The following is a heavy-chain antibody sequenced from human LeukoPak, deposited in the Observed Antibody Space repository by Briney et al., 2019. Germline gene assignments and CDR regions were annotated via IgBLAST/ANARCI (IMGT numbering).Heavy chain of an antibody. J-gene: IGHJ4*02. CDR3: ARGYSYGFPLDF. CDR2: IHHSGST. V-gene: IGHV4-4*02. D-gene: IGHD5-18*01. CDR1: GGSISSNNW. Sequence: PSVTLSLTCAVSGGSISSNNWWSWVRQPPGKGLEWIGEIHHSGSTNYNPSLKSRITISVDKSKNLFSLKLSSVTAADSAVYYCARGYSYGFPLDFWGQGTLVTVSS.